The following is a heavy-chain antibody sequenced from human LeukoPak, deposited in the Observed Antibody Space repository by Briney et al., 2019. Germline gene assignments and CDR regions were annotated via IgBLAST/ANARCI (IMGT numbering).Heavy chain of an antibody. CDR1: GGSISSSSYY. Sequence: PSETLSLTCTVSGGSISSSSYYWGWIRQPPGKGLEWIGSIYYSGSTYYNPSLKSRVTISVDTSKNQFSLKLSSVTAADTAVYYCARDDIAVAGINYWGQGTLVTVSS. CDR2: IYYSGST. D-gene: IGHD6-19*01. J-gene: IGHJ4*02. CDR3: ARDDIAVAGINY. V-gene: IGHV4-39*07.